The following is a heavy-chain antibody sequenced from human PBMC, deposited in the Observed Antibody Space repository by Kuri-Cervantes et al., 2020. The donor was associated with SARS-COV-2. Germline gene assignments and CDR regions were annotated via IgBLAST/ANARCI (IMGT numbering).Heavy chain of an antibody. CDR1: GYTFTSYG. Sequence: ASVKVSCKASGYTFTSYGISWVRQAPGQGLEWMGWISAYNGNTNYAQKFQGRVTMTRNTSISTAYMELSSLRSEDTAVYYCATEGYCSGGSCYPAWGQGTLVTVSS. V-gene: IGHV1-18*01. J-gene: IGHJ5*02. CDR2: ISAYNGNT. D-gene: IGHD2-15*01. CDR3: ATEGYCSGGSCYPA.